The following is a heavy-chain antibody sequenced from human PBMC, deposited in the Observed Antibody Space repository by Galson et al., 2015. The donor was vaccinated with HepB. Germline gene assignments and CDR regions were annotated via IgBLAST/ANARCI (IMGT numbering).Heavy chain of an antibody. CDR2: ISLCASDT. CDR1: GYDFSPYW. D-gene: IGHD2-15*01. CDR3: AGHKGPSSAGYFDV. J-gene: IGHJ2*01. V-gene: IGHV5-51*01. Sequence: QYGAEVTEPGDSLKISCQVSGYDFSPYWIGWVRQMPGQGLEWMALISLCASDTRYSPSFQGPVTISADKSTGTAYLQLGSPKTSDTAIYYCAGHKGPSSAGYFDVWGRCALVTVHS.